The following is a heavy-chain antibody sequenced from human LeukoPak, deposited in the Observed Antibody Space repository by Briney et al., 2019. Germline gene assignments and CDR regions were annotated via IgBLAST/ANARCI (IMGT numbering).Heavy chain of an antibody. CDR2: MNPNSGNT. CDR1: GYTFTSYD. Sequence: ASVKVSCKASGYTFTSYDINWVRQATGQGLEWMGWMNPNSGNTGYAQKFQGRVTMTRNTSISTAYMELSSLRSEDTAVYYCARGSLYYYYMDVWGKGTTVTVSS. J-gene: IGHJ6*03. V-gene: IGHV1-8*01. CDR3: ARGSLYYYYMDV.